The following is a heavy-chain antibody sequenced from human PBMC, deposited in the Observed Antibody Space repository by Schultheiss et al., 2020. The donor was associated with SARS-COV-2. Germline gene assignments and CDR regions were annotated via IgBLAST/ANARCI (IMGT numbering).Heavy chain of an antibody. Sequence: ASVKVSCKASGFTFTSSAMQWVRQARGQRLEWMGWINPNSGGTNYAQKFQGWVTMTRDTSISTAYMELSRLRSDDTAVYYCARDALAYCGGDCYSGGNWFDPWGQGTLVTVSS. CDR1: GFTFTSSA. J-gene: IGHJ5*02. V-gene: IGHV1-2*04. D-gene: IGHD2-21*02. CDR3: ARDALAYCGGDCYSGGNWFDP. CDR2: INPNSGGT.